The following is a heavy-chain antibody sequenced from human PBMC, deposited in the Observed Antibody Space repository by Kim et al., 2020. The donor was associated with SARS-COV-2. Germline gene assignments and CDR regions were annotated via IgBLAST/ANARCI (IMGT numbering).Heavy chain of an antibody. J-gene: IGHJ3*02. V-gene: IGHV4-30-2*01. CDR2: ST. D-gene: IGHD3-16*01. Sequence: STHSNPSLKSRVTISVDRSKNQFSLNLSSVTAADTAVYYCARGGVDAFDIWGQGTMVTVSS. CDR3: ARGGVDAFDI.